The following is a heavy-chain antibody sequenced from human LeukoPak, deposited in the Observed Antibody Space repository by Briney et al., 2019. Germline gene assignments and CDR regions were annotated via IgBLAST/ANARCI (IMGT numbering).Heavy chain of an antibody. CDR2: INPNSGGT. D-gene: IGHD2-2*01. CDR1: GFTFTSSA. J-gene: IGHJ4*02. V-gene: IGHV1-2*02. CDR3: ARELGGGIVVVPAAMVDY. Sequence: ASVKVSCKASGFTFTSSAMQWVRQAPGQGLEWMGWINPNSGGTNYAQKFQGRVTMTRDTSISTAYMELSRLRSDDTAVYYCARELGGGIVVVPAAMVDYWGQGTLVTVSS.